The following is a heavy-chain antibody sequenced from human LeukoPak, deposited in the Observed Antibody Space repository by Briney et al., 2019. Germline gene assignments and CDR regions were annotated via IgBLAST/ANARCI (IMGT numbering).Heavy chain of an antibody. V-gene: IGHV4-61*02. CDR3: ARDHRAYYDFWSGYYAPIRWFDP. J-gene: IGHJ5*02. CDR1: GGSISSGSYY. CDR2: IYTSGST. D-gene: IGHD3-3*01. Sequence: PSQTLSLTCTVSGGSISSGSYYWSWIRQPAGKGLEWIGRIYTSGSTNYNPSLKSRVTISVDTSKNQFSLKLSSVTAADTAVYYCARDHRAYYDFWSGYYAPIRWFDPWGQGTLVTVSS.